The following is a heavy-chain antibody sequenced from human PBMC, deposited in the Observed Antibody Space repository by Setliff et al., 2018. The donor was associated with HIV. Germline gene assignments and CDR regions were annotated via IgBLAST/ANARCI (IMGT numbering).Heavy chain of an antibody. CDR3: ARGVNSGTYWGYYYYMDV. CDR1: GGSISSYY. Sequence: SETLSLTCTVSGGSISSYYWSWIRQPPGKGLEWIGYIYYSGSTNYNPSLKSRLTISVDTSKNQFSLKLSSVTAADTAVYHCARGVNSGTYWGYYYYMDVWGKGTTVTVSS. J-gene: IGHJ6*03. CDR2: IYYSGST. V-gene: IGHV4-59*08. D-gene: IGHD1-26*01.